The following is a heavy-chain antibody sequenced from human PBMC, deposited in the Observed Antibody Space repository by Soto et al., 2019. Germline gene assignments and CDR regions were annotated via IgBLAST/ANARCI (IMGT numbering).Heavy chain of an antibody. V-gene: IGHV3-30*18. D-gene: IGHD2-8*02. CDR3: AKTITTPHSEDSTGRGALIDH. CDR1: GFRFSAFG. Sequence: QVQLVESGGGAVQPGRSLTLSCAASGFRFSAFGMHWVRQAPGKGLEWVAGVSNDGRSEHYADSVKGRFTISRDNSKNTLSLQMNGLRPDDTALYYCAKTITTPHSEDSTGRGALIDHWGRGARVIVSS. J-gene: IGHJ4*02. CDR2: VSNDGRSE.